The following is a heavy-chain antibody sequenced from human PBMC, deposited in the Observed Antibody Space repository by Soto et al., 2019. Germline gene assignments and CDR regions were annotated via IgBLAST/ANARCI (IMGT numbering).Heavy chain of an antibody. Sequence: PSETLSLTCTVSGGSISSGDYYWSWIRQPPGKGLEWIGYIYYSGSTYYNPSLKSRVTISVDTSKNQFSLKLSSVTAADTAVYYCARLTVTTYYYYGMDVWRQGTTVTVSS. V-gene: IGHV4-30-4*01. CDR2: IYYSGST. D-gene: IGHD4-4*01. CDR1: GGSISSGDYY. J-gene: IGHJ6*02. CDR3: ARLTVTTYYYYGMDV.